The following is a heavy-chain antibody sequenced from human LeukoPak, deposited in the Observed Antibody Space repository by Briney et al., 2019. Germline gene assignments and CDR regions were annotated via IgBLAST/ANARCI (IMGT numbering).Heavy chain of an antibody. CDR1: GFSIGNYW. V-gene: IGHV3-7*01. CDR2: IKEDGLEK. J-gene: IGHJ6*03. CDR3: AREPPYYYYMDV. Sequence: PGGSLRLSCAASGFSIGNYWMSWVRQAPGKGLEWVANIKEDGLEKYYVDSVKGRFTISRDNAKNSLYLQMTSLRAEDTAVYYCAREPPYYYYMDVWGEGTTVTVSS.